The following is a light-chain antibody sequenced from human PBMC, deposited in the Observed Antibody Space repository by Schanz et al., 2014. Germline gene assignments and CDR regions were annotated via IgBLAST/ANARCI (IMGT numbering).Light chain of an antibody. Sequence: EIVLTQFPGTLSLSPGERATLSCRASQTVTTTSLAWYQQKPGQPPRLLIYGASTRATGIPARFSGSGSGTDFTLTISSLQAEDVAVYYCQQYSGTPYAFGGGTRVEIK. J-gene: IGKJ4*01. CDR2: GAS. CDR1: QTVTTTS. V-gene: IGKV3-20*01. CDR3: QQYSGTPYA.